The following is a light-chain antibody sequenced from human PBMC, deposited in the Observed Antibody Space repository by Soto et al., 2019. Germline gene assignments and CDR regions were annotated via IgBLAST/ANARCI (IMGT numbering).Light chain of an antibody. Sequence: EIVMTQSPATLSVSQGERATLSFRASQSVSSNLAWYQQKPGQAPRLLIYGASTRATGIPARFSGSGSGTEFTLTISSLQSEDFAVYYCQQYNNWPRWTFGQGTKVDIK. J-gene: IGKJ1*01. CDR2: GAS. V-gene: IGKV3-15*01. CDR1: QSVSSN. CDR3: QQYNNWPRWT.